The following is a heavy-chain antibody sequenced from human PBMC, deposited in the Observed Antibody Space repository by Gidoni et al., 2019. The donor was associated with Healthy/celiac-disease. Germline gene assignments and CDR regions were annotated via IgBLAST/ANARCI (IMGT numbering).Heavy chain of an antibody. Sequence: QVQLVQSGAEVKKPGASVKVSCKASGYTFTSYGISWVRQAPGQGLEWMGWISAYNGNTNYAQKLQGRVTMTTDTSTSTAYMELRSLRSDDTAVYYCARNQYSGYDFGQNYYYGMDVWGQGTTVTVSS. CDR2: ISAYNGNT. D-gene: IGHD5-12*01. J-gene: IGHJ6*02. CDR3: ARNQYSGYDFGQNYYYGMDV. V-gene: IGHV1-18*01. CDR1: GYTFTSYG.